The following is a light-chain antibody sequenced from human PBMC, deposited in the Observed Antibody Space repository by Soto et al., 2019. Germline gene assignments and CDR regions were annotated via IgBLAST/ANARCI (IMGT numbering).Light chain of an antibody. CDR2: DDT. Sequence: QSVLTQPPSVSGAPGQRVSVSCTGSSSNIGADFDVHWYQQLPGAAPKLLIYDDTNRPSGVPDRFSGSKSGTSASLAITGLQVDDEGDYSCQSFDRTLSGYVFGTGTKLTVL. V-gene: IGLV1-40*01. J-gene: IGLJ1*01. CDR3: QSFDRTLSGYV. CDR1: SSNIGADFD.